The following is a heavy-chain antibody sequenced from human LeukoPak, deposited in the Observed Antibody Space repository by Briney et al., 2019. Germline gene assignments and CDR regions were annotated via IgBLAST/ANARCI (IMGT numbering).Heavy chain of an antibody. CDR3: ARTTAYYDFWSGYYGAHHYYYLDV. Sequence: SETLSLTCAVYGGSFSGYYWSWIRQPPGKGLEWIGEINHSGSTNYNPSLKSRVTISVDTSKDQFSLKLSSVTAADTAVYYCARTTAYYDFWSGYYGAHHYYYLDVWGKGTTVTVSS. J-gene: IGHJ6*03. V-gene: IGHV4-34*01. CDR1: GGSFSGYY. CDR2: INHSGST. D-gene: IGHD3-3*01.